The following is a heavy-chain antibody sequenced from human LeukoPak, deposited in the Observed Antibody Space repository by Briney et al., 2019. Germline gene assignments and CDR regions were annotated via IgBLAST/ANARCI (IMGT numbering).Heavy chain of an antibody. D-gene: IGHD5-12*01. V-gene: IGHV3-21*01. Sequence: GGSLRLSCAASGFTFSSYSMNWVRQAPGKGLEWVSSITSSSSYIYYADSVKGRFTTSRDNAKNSLYLQMNSLRAEDTAVYYCARDGRGSGYDFGPLDYWGQGALVTVSS. CDR2: ITSSSSYI. J-gene: IGHJ4*02. CDR3: ARDGRGSGYDFGPLDY. CDR1: GFTFSSYS.